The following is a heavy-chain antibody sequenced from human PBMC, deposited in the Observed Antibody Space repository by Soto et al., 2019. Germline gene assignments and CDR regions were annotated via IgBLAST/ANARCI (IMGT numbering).Heavy chain of an antibody. Sequence: QVQLVESGGGVLQPGRSLRLSCAASGFTFSSYAMHWVRQAPGKGLEWVAVISYDGSNKYYADSVKGRFTISRDNSKNTLYLQMNSLRAEDTAVYYCARDGGGDYRLRGYFDYWGQGTLVTVSS. CDR3: ARDGGGDYRLRGYFDY. V-gene: IGHV3-30-3*01. CDR2: ISYDGSNK. D-gene: IGHD4-17*01. CDR1: GFTFSSYA. J-gene: IGHJ4*02.